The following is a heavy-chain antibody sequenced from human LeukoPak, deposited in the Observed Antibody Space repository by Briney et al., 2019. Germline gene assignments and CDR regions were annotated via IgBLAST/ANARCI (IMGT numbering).Heavy chain of an antibody. D-gene: IGHD1-26*01. V-gene: IGHV3-21*01. J-gene: IGHJ4*02. CDR2: ISSSSSYT. CDR1: GFTFSSYS. CDR3: ARAGGVGATGYYLDY. Sequence: PGGSLRLSCAASGFTFSSYSVNWVRQAPGKGLEWVSSISSSSSYTYYADSVKGRFTISRENTKNSLYLQMNSLRAEDTAVYYCARAGGVGATGYYLDYWGQGTLVTVS.